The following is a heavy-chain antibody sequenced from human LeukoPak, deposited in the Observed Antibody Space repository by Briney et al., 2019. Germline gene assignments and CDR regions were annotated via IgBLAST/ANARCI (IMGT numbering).Heavy chain of an antibody. D-gene: IGHD3-16*01. V-gene: IGHV1-18*01. CDR3: ARDMMITFGGVKGAFDI. J-gene: IGHJ3*02. Sequence: ASVTVSFKASGYTFTSYGISWVRQAPGQGLEWMGWISAYNGNTNYAQKLQGRVTMTTDTSTSTAYMELRSLRSDDTAVYYCARDMMITFGGVKGAFDIWGQGTMVTVSS. CDR2: ISAYNGNT. CDR1: GYTFTSYG.